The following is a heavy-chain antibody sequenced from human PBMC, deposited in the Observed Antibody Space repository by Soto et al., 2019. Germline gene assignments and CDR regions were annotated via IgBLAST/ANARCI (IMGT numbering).Heavy chain of an antibody. CDR3: ARDLSYYGSGSYSYNSYFDY. CDR1: GFTFSSYA. CDR2: ISYDGSNK. J-gene: IGHJ4*02. D-gene: IGHD3-10*01. Sequence: QVQLVESGGGVVQPGRSLRLSCAASGFTFSSYAMHWVRQAPGKGLEWVAVISYDGSNKYYADSVKGRFTISRDNSKNTLYPQMNSLRAEDTAVYYCARDLSYYGSGSYSYNSYFDYWGQGTLVTVSS. V-gene: IGHV3-30-3*01.